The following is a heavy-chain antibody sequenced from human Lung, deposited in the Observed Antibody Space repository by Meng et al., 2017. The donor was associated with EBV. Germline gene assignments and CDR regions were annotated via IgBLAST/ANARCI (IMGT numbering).Heavy chain of an antibody. CDR1: GGSISTYY. CDR3: ATIKERTTVTPFDY. J-gene: IGHJ4*02. D-gene: IGHD4-17*01. V-gene: IGHV4-59*08. Sequence: QVQLQESGPGLVKPSEPLSLTCTVSGGSISTYYWSWIRQPPGKGLEWIGYIYYSGSTYYNPSLKSRVTISVDTSKNQFSLKLSSVTAADTAVYYCATIKERTTVTPFDYWGQGTLVTVSS. CDR2: IYYSGST.